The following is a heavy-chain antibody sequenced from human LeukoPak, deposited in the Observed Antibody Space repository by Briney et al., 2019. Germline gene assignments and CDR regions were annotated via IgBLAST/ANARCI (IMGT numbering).Heavy chain of an antibody. J-gene: IGHJ4*02. CDR1: GFTFSSYS. CDR2: ISGSGDRT. CDR3: ARDTDQYCGRDCYVDY. V-gene: IGHV3-21*01. Sequence: GGSLRFSCAASGFTFSSYSMNWVRQAPGKGLEWVSIISGSGDRTYYADSVKGRFTISRDNARNSLYLQMNSLRAEDTAVYYCARDTDQYCGRDCYVDYWGQGTLVTVSS. D-gene: IGHD2-21*02.